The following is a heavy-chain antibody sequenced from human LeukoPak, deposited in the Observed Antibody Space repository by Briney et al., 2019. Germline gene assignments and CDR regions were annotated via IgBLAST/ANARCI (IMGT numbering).Heavy chain of an antibody. D-gene: IGHD3-22*01. CDR2: IIPILGIA. CDR1: GGTFSSYA. CDR3: ARDRDYYDSSGYRPGMDV. V-gene: IGHV1-69*04. J-gene: IGHJ6*02. Sequence: SVKVSCKASGGTFSSYAISWVRQAPGQGLEWMGRIIPILGIANYAQKFQGRVTITADKSTSTAYMELSSLRSEDTAVYYCARDRDYYDSSGYRPGMDVWGQGTTVTVSS.